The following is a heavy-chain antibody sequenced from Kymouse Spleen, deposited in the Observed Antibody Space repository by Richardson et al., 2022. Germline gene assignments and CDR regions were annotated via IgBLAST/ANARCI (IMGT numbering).Heavy chain of an antibody. CDR2: IWYDGSNK. V-gene: IGHV3-33*01. Sequence: QVQLVESGGGVVQPGRSLRLSCAASGFTFSSYGMHWVRQAPGKGLEWVAVIWYDGSNKYYADSVKGRFTISRDNSKNTLYLQMNSLRAEDTAVYYCARAGSNYPFDYWGQGTLVTVSS. CDR1: GFTFSSYG. D-gene: IGHD4-11,IGHD4-11*01. J-gene: IGHJ4*02. CDR3: ARAGSNYPFDY.